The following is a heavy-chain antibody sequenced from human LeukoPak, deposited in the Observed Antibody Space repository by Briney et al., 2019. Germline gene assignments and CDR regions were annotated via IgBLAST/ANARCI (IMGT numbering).Heavy chain of an antibody. CDR1: GFTVSSDY. CDR2: IKQDGSEK. J-gene: IGHJ4*02. D-gene: IGHD3-22*01. V-gene: IGHV3-7*01. Sequence: GGSLTLYCAASGFTVSSDYMTWVRQAPGKGLEWVANIKQDGSEKHYVDSVRGRFTISRDNAKNSLYLQMTSLRAEDTAVYYCARSVGLYYYDSSGYFDSWGRGTLVTVSS. CDR3: ARSVGLYYYDSSGYFDS.